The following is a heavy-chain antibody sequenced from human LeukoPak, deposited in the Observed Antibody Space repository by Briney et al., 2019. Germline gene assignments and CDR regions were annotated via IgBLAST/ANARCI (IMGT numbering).Heavy chain of an antibody. Sequence: GRSLRLSCAASGFTFSSYAMHWARQAPGKGLEWVAVISYDGSNKYYADSVKGRFTISRDNSKNTLYLQMNSLRAEDTAVYYCARGGIKPRGAFDIWGQGTMVTVSS. D-gene: IGHD1-26*01. CDR3: ARGGIKPRGAFDI. J-gene: IGHJ3*02. V-gene: IGHV3-30-3*01. CDR1: GFTFSSYA. CDR2: ISYDGSNK.